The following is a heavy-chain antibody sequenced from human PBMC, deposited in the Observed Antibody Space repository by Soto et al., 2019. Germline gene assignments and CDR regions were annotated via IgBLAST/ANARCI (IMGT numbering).Heavy chain of an antibody. V-gene: IGHV3-30*18. Sequence: QVQLVESGGGVVQPGRSLRLSCAASGFTFSSYGMHWVRQAPGKGLEWVAVISYDGSNKYYADSVKGRFTISRDNSKNTLYLQMNSLRAEDTAVHYCAKDIGTFATANAYCGGDCLEGPDFDYWGQGTLVTVSS. CDR3: AKDIGTFATANAYCGGDCLEGPDFDY. CDR2: ISYDGSNK. J-gene: IGHJ4*02. CDR1: GFTFSSYG. D-gene: IGHD2-21*02.